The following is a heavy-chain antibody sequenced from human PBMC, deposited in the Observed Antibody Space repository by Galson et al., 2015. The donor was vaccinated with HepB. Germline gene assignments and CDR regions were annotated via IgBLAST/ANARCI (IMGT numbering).Heavy chain of an antibody. D-gene: IGHD3-10*01. V-gene: IGHV2-70*11. CDR1: GFSLSTSGMC. Sequence: PALVKPTQTLTLTCTFSGFSLSTSGMCVSWIRQPPGKALEWLARIDWDDDKYYSTSLKTRLTISKDTSKNQVVLTMTNMDPVDTATYYCARIRVVRGVTAPDYSMDVWGQGTTVTVSS. CDR3: ARIRVVRGVTAPDYSMDV. J-gene: IGHJ6*02. CDR2: IDWDDDK.